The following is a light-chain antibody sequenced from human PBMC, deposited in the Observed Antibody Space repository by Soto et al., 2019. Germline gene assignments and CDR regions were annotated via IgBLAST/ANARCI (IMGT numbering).Light chain of an antibody. J-gene: IGKJ3*01. CDR3: HQYDHLP. V-gene: IGKV3-11*01. CDR1: QSVSSY. CDR2: DAS. Sequence: EIVLTQSPSTLSLSPGERATLSCRASQSVSSYLAWYQQKPGQAPRLLIYDASNRATGIPSRFSGSGSGTDFTISVLRLQPEDIAYYYCHQYDHLPFGPGTKVEIK.